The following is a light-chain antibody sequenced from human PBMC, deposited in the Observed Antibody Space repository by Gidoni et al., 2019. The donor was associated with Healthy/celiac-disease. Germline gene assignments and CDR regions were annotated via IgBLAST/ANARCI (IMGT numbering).Light chain of an antibody. CDR2: AAS. Sequence: DIQLTQSPSSLSASVGDRVTITCRASKSISSYLNWYQQKPGKAPKLLIYAASSLQSRVPSRFSGSGAGTDFTLTISSLQPEDFATYYCQQSYSTLPFGGGTKVEIK. CDR3: QQSYSTLP. CDR1: KSISSY. V-gene: IGKV1-39*01. J-gene: IGKJ4*01.